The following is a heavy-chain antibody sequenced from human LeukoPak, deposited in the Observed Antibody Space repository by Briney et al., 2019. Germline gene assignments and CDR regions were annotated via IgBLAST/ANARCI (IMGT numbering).Heavy chain of an antibody. Sequence: GGSLRLSCAASGFTFSTDAMSWVRQAPGKGLEXXXXXSDNGAYMYYADSVKGRFTISRDNSKNMVYLQMNSLRAEDTATYYCAKEYHDILTGYQTTFDYWGQGTPVTVSS. D-gene: IGHD3-9*01. V-gene: IGHV3-23*01. CDR3: AKEYHDILTGYQTTFDY. CDR2: XSDNGAYM. CDR1: GFTFSTDA. J-gene: IGHJ4*02.